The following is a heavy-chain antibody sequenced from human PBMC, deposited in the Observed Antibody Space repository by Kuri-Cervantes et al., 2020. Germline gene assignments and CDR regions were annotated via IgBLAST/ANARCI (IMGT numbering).Heavy chain of an antibody. D-gene: IGHD6-6*01. J-gene: IGHJ6*03. CDR3: ASEQLDQTLDYYCMDV. CDR1: GYTFTSYA. V-gene: IGHV1-3*01. Sequence: ASVKVSCKASGYTFTSYAMHWVRQAPGQRLEWMGWINAGNGNTKYSQKFQGRVTITRDTSASTAYMELSSLRSEDTAVYYCASEQLDQTLDYYCMDVWGKGTTVTVSS. CDR2: INAGNGNT.